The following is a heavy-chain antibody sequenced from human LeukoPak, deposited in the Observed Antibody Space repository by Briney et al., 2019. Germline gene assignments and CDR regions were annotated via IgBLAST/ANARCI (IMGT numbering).Heavy chain of an antibody. V-gene: IGHV5-51*01. CDR1: GYSFTTYW. Sequence: GESLKISCKASGYSFTTYWIAWVRQMPGKGLEWMGMIYPGDSDTRYSPSFQGQITISVDKSISIAYLQWSSLKASDTAMDYCARLLQGVAGTWGYWGQGTLVTVS. CDR2: IYPGDSDT. D-gene: IGHD6-19*01. CDR3: ARLLQGVAGTWGY. J-gene: IGHJ4*02.